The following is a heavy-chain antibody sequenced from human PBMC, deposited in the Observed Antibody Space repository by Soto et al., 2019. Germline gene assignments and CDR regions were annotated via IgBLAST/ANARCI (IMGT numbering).Heavy chain of an antibody. Sequence: GGSLRLSCAASEFTFSSYGIHWVRQAPGKGLEWVAVMSYDGSKKNYLDSVRGRFTISRDNSKNTMYLEMNSLRAEDTAVYYCAKDTFYHDSSGYYVFDYWGQGTLVTVSS. D-gene: IGHD3-22*01. CDR2: MSYDGSKK. V-gene: IGHV3-30*18. J-gene: IGHJ4*02. CDR1: EFTFSSYG. CDR3: AKDTFYHDSSGYYVFDY.